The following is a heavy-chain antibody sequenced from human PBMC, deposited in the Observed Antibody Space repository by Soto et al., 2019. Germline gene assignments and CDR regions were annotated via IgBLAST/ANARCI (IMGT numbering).Heavy chain of an antibody. J-gene: IGHJ6*02. Sequence: PGESLKISCKGSGYSFTRYWISWVRQMPGKGLEWMGRIDPSDSYTNYGPSFQGHVTMSVDKSTSTAYLQWSSLKASDTAMYYCARHLGWIQLWDTSMDVWGQGTTVTVSS. CDR1: GYSFTRYW. V-gene: IGHV5-10-1*01. CDR2: IDPSDSYT. D-gene: IGHD5-18*01. CDR3: ARHLGWIQLWDTSMDV.